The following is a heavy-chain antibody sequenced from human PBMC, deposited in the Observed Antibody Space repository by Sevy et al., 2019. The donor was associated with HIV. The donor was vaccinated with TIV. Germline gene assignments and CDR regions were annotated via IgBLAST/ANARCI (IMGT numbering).Heavy chain of an antibody. V-gene: IGHV3-33*01. Sequence: GGSLRLSCAASGFTFSSYGMHWVRQAPGKGLEWVAVIWYDGSNKYYADSVKGRFTISRDNSKNTLHLQMNSLRAEDTAVYYCAREGWLLHAFDIWGQGTMVTVSS. D-gene: IGHD1-26*01. CDR2: IWYDGSNK. CDR3: AREGWLLHAFDI. CDR1: GFTFSSYG. J-gene: IGHJ3*02.